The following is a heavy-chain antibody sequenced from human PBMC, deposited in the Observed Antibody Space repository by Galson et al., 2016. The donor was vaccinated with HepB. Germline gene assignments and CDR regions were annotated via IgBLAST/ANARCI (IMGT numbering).Heavy chain of an antibody. J-gene: IGHJ4*02. CDR2: ISAFNGKT. CDR1: GYTFTSYG. V-gene: IGHV1-18*01. CDR3: ARDRFTARHDSGSGTDGIAGY. D-gene: IGHD3-10*01. Sequence: SVKVSCKASGYTFTSYGISWVRQAPGQGLEWMGWISAFNGKTNYAQNLQGRVTMSTVTSTSTAYMELRSLRSDDTAVYYCARDRFTARHDSGSGTDGIAGYWGQGTLVTVSS.